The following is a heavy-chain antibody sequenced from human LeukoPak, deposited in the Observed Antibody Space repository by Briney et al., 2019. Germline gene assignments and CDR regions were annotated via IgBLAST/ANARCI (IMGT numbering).Heavy chain of an antibody. CDR1: GFTFSNYA. V-gene: IGHV3-23*01. CDR3: AKDSSMAARANFDY. CDR2: ISGGGGST. J-gene: IGHJ4*02. D-gene: IGHD6-6*01. Sequence: GGSLRLSCAASGFTFSNYAMSWVRQAPGKGLEWVSGISGGGGSTYYADSVKGRFTISRDNSKNTLYLQMNSLRAEDTAVYYCAKDSSMAARANFDYWGQGTLVTVSS.